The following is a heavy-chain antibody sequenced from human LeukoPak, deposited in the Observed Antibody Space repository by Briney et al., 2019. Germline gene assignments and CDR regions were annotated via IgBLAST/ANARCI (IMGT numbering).Heavy chain of an antibody. J-gene: IGHJ4*02. D-gene: IGHD4-17*01. Sequence: PGRSLRLSCAASGFTFDDYAMHWVRQAPGKGLEWVSGISWNSGSIGYADSVKGRFTISRDNSKNTLYLQMNSLRAEDTAVYYCARQRDYGDRRPPDYWGQGTLVTVSS. CDR2: ISWNSGSI. V-gene: IGHV3-9*01. CDR1: GFTFDDYA. CDR3: ARQRDYGDRRPPDY.